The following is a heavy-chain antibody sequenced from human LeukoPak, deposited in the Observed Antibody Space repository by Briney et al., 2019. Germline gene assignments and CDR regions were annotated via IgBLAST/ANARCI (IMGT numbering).Heavy chain of an antibody. J-gene: IGHJ4*02. CDR2: TYYTSKWYN. V-gene: IGHV6-1*01. CDR1: GDSFSSNSAA. D-gene: IGHD3-10*01. CDR3: ARGGFNWFGSWGSTFNY. Sequence: QTLSLTCAISGDSFSSNSAAWNWIRQAPSRGLEWLGRTYYTSKWYNDYAVALISLVTINPDPSTNQFSLKMSSVTAADTAVYSCARGGFNWFGSWGSTFNYWGQGTLVTVSS.